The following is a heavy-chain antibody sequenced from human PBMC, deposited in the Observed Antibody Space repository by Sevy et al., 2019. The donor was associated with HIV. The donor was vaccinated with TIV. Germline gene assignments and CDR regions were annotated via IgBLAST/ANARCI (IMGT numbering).Heavy chain of an antibody. CDR1: GYTFTGYY. CDR3: ARGILRGYEVAFDI. V-gene: IGHV1-2*06. CDR2: INPNSGGT. J-gene: IGHJ3*02. D-gene: IGHD5-12*01. Sequence: ASVKVSCKTSGYTFTGYYMNWVRQAPGQGPEWMGRINPNSGGTNYAQKFQGSVTMTRDTSISTAYMEVSSLRSDDTAVYYCARGILRGYEVAFDIWGQGTMVTVSS.